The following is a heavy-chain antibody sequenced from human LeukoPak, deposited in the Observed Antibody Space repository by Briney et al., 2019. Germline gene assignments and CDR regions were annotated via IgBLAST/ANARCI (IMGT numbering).Heavy chain of an antibody. CDR1: GFTFSSYG. CDR3: AKHYTLADPESGSYEYYFDY. Sequence: GGSLRLSCAASGFTFSSYGMHWVRQAPGKGLEWVAVISYDGSNKYYADSVKSRFTISRDNSKNTLYLQMNSLRAEDTAVYYCAKHYTLADPESGSYEYYFDYWGEGTLVVVSS. CDR2: ISYDGSNK. V-gene: IGHV3-30*18. J-gene: IGHJ4*02. D-gene: IGHD1-26*01.